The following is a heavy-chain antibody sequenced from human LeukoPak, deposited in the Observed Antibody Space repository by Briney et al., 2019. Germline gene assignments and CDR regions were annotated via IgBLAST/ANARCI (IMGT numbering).Heavy chain of an antibody. CDR3: ARDRSDGSGYYGYYFDY. J-gene: IGHJ4*02. CDR1: GGSIGSYY. V-gene: IGHV4-59*01. CDR2: IYYSGST. Sequence: SETLSLTCIVSGGSIGSYYWSWIRQPPGKGLEWIGHIYYSGSTDDNPSLRSRVTISVDTSKNQFSLRLSSVTAADTAVYYCARDRSDGSGYYGYYFDYWGQGTLVSVSS. D-gene: IGHD3-22*01.